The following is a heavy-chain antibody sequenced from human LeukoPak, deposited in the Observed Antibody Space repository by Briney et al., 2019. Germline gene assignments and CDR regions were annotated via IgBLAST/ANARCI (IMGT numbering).Heavy chain of an antibody. V-gene: IGHV1-24*01. CDR3: ALNRGAHLRPPFDD. Sequence: ASVKVSCKVSGHTLLDLSIHWVRQAPGKGLEWMAGFHPENGETIYTQSFQGRVTITEDTSSDTAYMELSSLRSEDTAVYYCALNRGAHLRPPFDDWGPGTLVTVSS. CDR1: GHTLLDLS. D-gene: IGHD2-15*01. J-gene: IGHJ4*02. CDR2: FHPENGET.